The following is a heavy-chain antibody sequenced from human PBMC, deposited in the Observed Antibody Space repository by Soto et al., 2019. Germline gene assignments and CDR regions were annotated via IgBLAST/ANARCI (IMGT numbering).Heavy chain of an antibody. CDR2: ISPYSGNT. CDR3: AMVANYVAPTPRDG. CDR1: GYTFVNYG. D-gene: IGHD3-16*01. Sequence: QVQLVQSGDEVRKPGSSVKVSCKASGYTFVNYGIAWVRQAPGQGLACMGWISPYSGNTHYASKVQGRLTTTTDTSTSTAYMDLGSLTSDETAVYYCAMVANYVAPTPRDGWGQGTKVTVSS. V-gene: IGHV1-18*01. J-gene: IGHJ6*02.